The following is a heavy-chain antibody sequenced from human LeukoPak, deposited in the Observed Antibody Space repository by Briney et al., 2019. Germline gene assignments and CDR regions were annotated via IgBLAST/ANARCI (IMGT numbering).Heavy chain of an antibody. CDR3: ARASSYTGHLGW. D-gene: IGHD2-2*01. Sequence: SETLSLTCTVSGGSISSYYWGWIRQPPGKGLEWIGYIYYSGSTNYNPSLKSRVTISVDTSKNQFSLNLISVTAADTAVYYCARASSYTGHLGWWGQGTLVTVSS. CDR1: GGSISSYY. V-gene: IGHV4-59*08. CDR2: IYYSGST. J-gene: IGHJ4*02.